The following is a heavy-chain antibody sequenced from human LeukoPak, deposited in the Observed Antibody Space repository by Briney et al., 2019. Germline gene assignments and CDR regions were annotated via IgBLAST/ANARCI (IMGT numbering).Heavy chain of an antibody. CDR2: VRGSGTDT. V-gene: IGHV3-23*01. D-gene: IGHD5-12*01. CDR1: GFTYSTYA. Sequence: GGSLRLSCAATGFTYSTYAMSWVRQAPGKGLEWVSAVRGSGTDTYYADSVKGRFTISRDNSKNTLYLQMNSLRAEDTAIYYCAKASRGNSGYDSPFHYWGQGTLVTVSS. CDR3: AKASRGNSGYDSPFHY. J-gene: IGHJ4*02.